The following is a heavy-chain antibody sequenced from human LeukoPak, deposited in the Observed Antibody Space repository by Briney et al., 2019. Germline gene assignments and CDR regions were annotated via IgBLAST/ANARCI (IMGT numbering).Heavy chain of an antibody. J-gene: IGHJ6*03. CDR3: ARDGIELYSSSWYDVRDYYYYYYMDV. D-gene: IGHD6-13*01. CDR1: GFTFSSYW. Sequence: PGGSLRLSCAASGFTFSSYWMNWVRQVPGKGLEWVANIKQDGSEKFYVDSVKGRFTISRDIAKNSLYLQMNSLRAEDTAVYYCARDGIELYSSSWYDVRDYYYYYYMDVWGKGTTVTVSS. V-gene: IGHV3-7*01. CDR2: IKQDGSEK.